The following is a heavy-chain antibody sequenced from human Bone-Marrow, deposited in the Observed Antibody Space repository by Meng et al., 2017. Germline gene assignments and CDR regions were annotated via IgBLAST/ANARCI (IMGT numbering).Heavy chain of an antibody. Sequence: SETLSLTCTVSGGSISSSSYYWGWIRQPPGKGLEWIGSIYYSGSTYYNPSLKSRVTISVDTSKNQFSLKLASVTAADTAVYYCARFGSSATLFDYWGQGTLVTVSS. CDR3: ARFGSSATLFDY. CDR2: IYYSGST. J-gene: IGHJ4*02. D-gene: IGHD6-6*01. V-gene: IGHV4-39*07. CDR1: GGSISSSSYY.